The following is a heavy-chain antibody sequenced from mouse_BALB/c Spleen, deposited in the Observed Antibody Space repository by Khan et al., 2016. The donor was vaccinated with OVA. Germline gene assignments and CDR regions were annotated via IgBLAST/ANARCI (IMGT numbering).Heavy chain of an antibody. CDR1: GYIFTNYY. CDR2: INPSNGGT. V-gene: IGHV1S81*02. Sequence: QVQLQQSGAELVKPGASVKLSCKASGYIFTNYYMYWVKQRPGQGPEWIGGINPSNGGTHFNEKFKNKATLTVDKSSSSAFMQLSSLTSEDSAVYYRARTGYGSPFAYWGQGTLVTVSA. J-gene: IGHJ3*01. CDR3: ARTGYGSPFAY. D-gene: IGHD1-1*02.